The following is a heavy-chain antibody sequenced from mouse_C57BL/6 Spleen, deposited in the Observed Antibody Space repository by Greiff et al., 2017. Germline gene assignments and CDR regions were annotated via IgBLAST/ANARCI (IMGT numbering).Heavy chain of an antibody. CDR2: IYPVDGDT. V-gene: IGHV1-82*01. D-gene: IGHD1-1*01. Sequence: LQESGPELVKPGASVKISCKASGYAFSSSWMNWVKQRHGRGLEWLGRIYPVDGDTNYNGKFKGKATLPADKSSSTAYMQLSSLTSEDSAVYFGAFITTVVRDYYFDDWGQGTTLTVSS. CDR1: GYAFSSSW. CDR3: AFITTVVRDYYFDD. J-gene: IGHJ2*01.